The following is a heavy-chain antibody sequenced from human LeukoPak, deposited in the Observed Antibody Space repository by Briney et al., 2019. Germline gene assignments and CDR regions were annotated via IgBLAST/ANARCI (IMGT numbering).Heavy chain of an antibody. Sequence: GGSLRLSCAASGFTFSSYAMSWVRQAPGKGLEWVSAISGSGGSTYYADSVKGRFTISRDNSKNTLYLQMNSLGAEDTAVYYCAKGLRFLDYFDYWGQGTLVTVSS. V-gene: IGHV3-23*01. J-gene: IGHJ4*02. D-gene: IGHD3-3*01. CDR2: ISGSGGST. CDR1: GFTFSSYA. CDR3: AKGLRFLDYFDY.